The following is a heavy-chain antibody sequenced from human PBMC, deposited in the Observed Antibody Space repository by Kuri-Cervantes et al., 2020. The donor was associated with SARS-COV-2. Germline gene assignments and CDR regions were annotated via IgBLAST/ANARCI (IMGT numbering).Heavy chain of an antibody. V-gene: IGHV4-30-2*01. CDR1: GDSISSVDYS. J-gene: IGHJ5*02. CDR2: IYRDGKT. CDR3: ARLIHVAAVPDP. Sequence: SQTFSLTCAVSGDSISSVDYSWSWIRQPPGKGLEWIGYIYRDGKTYYSPSLTSRVTISVDRSKNQFFLQLTSVTAADTAVYYCARLIHVAAVPDPWGQGTLVTVSS. D-gene: IGHD2-21*02.